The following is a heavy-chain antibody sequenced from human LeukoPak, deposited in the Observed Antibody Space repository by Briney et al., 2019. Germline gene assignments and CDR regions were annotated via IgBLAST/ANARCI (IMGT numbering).Heavy chain of an antibody. D-gene: IGHD3-10*01. CDR2: ISYDGSNK. CDR1: GFTFSSYG. V-gene: IGHV3-30*18. CDR3: AKDRALYGSGSYVDY. J-gene: IGHJ4*02. Sequence: GGSLRLSCAASGFTFSSYGMHWVRQAPGKGLEWVAVISYDGSNKYYADSVKRRFTISRDNSKNTLYLQMNSLRAEDTAVYYCAKDRALYGSGSYVDYWGQGTLVTVSS.